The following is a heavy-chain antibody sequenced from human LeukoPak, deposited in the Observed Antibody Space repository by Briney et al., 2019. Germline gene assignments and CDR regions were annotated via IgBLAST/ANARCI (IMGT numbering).Heavy chain of an antibody. V-gene: IGHV3-30*02. CDR1: GFTFSNYG. D-gene: IGHD5-18*01. Sequence: GGSLRLSCAASGFTFSNYGMHWVRQAPGKGLEWVTFIRYDGNNKYYADSVQGRFTISRDNSKNTLYLQMSSLRAEDTAVYYCAKDRGGYSYGAEGVDYWGQGTLVTVSS. CDR3: AKDRGGYSYGAEGVDY. CDR2: IRYDGNNK. J-gene: IGHJ4*02.